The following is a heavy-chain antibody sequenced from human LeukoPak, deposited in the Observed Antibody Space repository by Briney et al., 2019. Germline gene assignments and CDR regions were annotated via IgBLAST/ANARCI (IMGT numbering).Heavy chain of an antibody. CDR3: ARAGYGGNQIDY. CDR2: IYYGGST. Sequence: SETLSLTCTVSGGSISSYYWSWIRQPPGKGLEWIGYIYYGGSTNYNPSLKSRVTISVDTSKNQFSLKLSSVTAADTAVYYCARAGYGGNQIDYWGQGTLVTVSS. J-gene: IGHJ4*02. V-gene: IGHV4-59*01. D-gene: IGHD4-23*01. CDR1: GGSISSYY.